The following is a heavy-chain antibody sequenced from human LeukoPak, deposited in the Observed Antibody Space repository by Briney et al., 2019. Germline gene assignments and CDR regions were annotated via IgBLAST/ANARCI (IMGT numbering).Heavy chain of an antibody. CDR2: ISHDGSNE. CDR1: GFDFSSYV. D-gene: IGHD3-10*01. V-gene: IGHV3-30*04. CDR3: VRDISGEKSLDY. Sequence: GGSLRLSCAASGFDFSSYVMHWVRQAPGKGLEWVAVISHDGSNEYYADSVTGRFTISRDNSTNTLSLQMNSLRAEDTALYYCVRDISGEKSLDYWGQGTLVTVSS. J-gene: IGHJ4*02.